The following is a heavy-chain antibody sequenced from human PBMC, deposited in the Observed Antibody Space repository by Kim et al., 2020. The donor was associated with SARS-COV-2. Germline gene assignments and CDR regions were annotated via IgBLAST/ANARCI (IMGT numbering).Heavy chain of an antibody. CDR3: ARLRGNVLTGYHFDF. D-gene: IGHD3-9*01. J-gene: IGHJ4*02. Sequence: GESLKISCQASGYNFGTFFISWVRQTPEKGLEWLGRFDPDDSHSQYSPSFQGHVTFSPDKSLTTAYVQWSSLKASDSGIYYCARLRGNVLTGYHFDFWGQ. CDR2: FDPDDSHS. CDR1: GYNFGTFF. V-gene: IGHV5-10-1*01.